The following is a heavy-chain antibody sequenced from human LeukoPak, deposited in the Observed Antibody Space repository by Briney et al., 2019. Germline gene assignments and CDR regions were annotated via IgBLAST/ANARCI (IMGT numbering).Heavy chain of an antibody. J-gene: IGHJ4*02. CDR2: IKSKTDGGTT. CDR1: GFTFSNAW. D-gene: IGHD6-19*01. V-gene: IGHV3-15*01. Sequence: GGSLRLSCAASGFTFSNAWMSWVRQAPGKGLEWVGRIKSKTDGGTTDYAAPVKGRFTISRDDSKNTLYLQMNSLKTEDTAVYYCTTDSSGWYDADYFDYWGQRTLVTVSS. CDR3: TTDSSGWYDADYFDY.